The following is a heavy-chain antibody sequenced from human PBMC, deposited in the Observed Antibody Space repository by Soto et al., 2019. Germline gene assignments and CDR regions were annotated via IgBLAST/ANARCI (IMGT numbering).Heavy chain of an antibody. J-gene: IGHJ4*02. D-gene: IGHD3-22*01. CDR3: ARSNPTYYYDSSGVHVDY. CDR2: IYYSGST. V-gene: IGHV4-61*01. CDR1: GGSVSSGSYY. Sequence: PSETLSLTCTVSGGSVSSGSYYWSWIRQPPGKGLEWIGYIYYSGSTNYNPSLKSRVTISVDTSKNQFSLKLSSVTAADTAVYYCARSNPTYYYDSSGVHVDYWGQGTLVTVSS.